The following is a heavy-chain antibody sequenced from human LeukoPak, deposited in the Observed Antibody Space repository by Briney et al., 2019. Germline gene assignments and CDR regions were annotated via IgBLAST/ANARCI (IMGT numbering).Heavy chain of an antibody. V-gene: IGHV1-69*13. Sequence: SVKVSCKASGGTFSSYAISWVRQAPGQGLEWMGGIIPIFGTANYAQKFQGRVTITADESTSTAYMELSSLRSEDTAVYYCARGLEPAAGDWWFDPWGQGTLVTVSS. D-gene: IGHD2-2*01. J-gene: IGHJ5*02. CDR1: GGTFSSYA. CDR2: IIPIFGTA. CDR3: ARGLEPAAGDWWFDP.